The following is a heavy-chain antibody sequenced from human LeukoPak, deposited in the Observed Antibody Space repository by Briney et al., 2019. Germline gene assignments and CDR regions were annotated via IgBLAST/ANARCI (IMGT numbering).Heavy chain of an antibody. CDR1: VYTFTGYY. J-gene: IGHJ3*02. V-gene: IGHV1-2*02. D-gene: IGHD2-2*01. CDR2: IKPNRGGT. Sequence: ASVKVSCMSSVYTFTGYYMHWGRQAPGQGLEWMGWIKPNRGGTNYAQKFQGRVTMTRDTSISTAYMELSRLPSHDTAVYYCARMGHRSSNSCSFDAFDIWGQGKMVTVSS. CDR3: ARMGHRSSNSCSFDAFDI.